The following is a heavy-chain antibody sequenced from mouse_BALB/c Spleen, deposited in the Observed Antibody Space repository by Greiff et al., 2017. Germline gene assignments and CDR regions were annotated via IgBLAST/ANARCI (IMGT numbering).Heavy chain of an antibody. CDR3: AREGSYYGSSSFAY. CDR1: GFTFSDYY. V-gene: IGHV5-4*02. CDR2: ISDGGSYT. Sequence: EVMLVESGGGLVKPGGSLKLSCAASGFTFSDYYMYWVRQTPEKRLEWVATISDGGSYTYYPDSVKGRFTISRDNAKNNLYLQMSSLKSEDTAMYYCAREGSYYGSSSFAYWGQGTLVTVSA. J-gene: IGHJ3*01. D-gene: IGHD1-1*01.